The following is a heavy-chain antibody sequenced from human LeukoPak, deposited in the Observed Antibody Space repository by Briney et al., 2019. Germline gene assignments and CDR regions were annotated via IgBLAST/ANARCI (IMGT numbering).Heavy chain of an antibody. CDR2: ISTYNGNT. CDR1: GYTFNGYY. V-gene: IGHV1-18*04. J-gene: IGHJ6*03. D-gene: IGHD2-2*01. Sequence: GASVKVSCKASGYTFNGYYMHWVRQAPGQGLEWMGWISTYNGNTNYAQKLQGRVTMTTDTSTSTAYMELRSLRSDDTAVYYCAREVPAPLGDYYYYYYMDVWGKGTTVTVSS. CDR3: AREVPAPLGDYYYYYYMDV.